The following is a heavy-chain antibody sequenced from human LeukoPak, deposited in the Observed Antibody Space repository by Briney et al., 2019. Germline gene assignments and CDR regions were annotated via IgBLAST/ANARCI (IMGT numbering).Heavy chain of an antibody. D-gene: IGHD3-16*02. Sequence: SETLSLTCAVYGGSFSGYYWSWIRQPPGKGLEWIGEINHSGSTNYNPSLKSRVTISVGTSKNQFSLKLSSVTAADTAVYYCASWGAYYDYVWGSYRSHYYFDYWGQGTLVTVSS. CDR3: ASWGAYYDYVWGSYRSHYYFDY. J-gene: IGHJ4*02. V-gene: IGHV4-34*01. CDR2: INHSGST. CDR1: GGSFSGYY.